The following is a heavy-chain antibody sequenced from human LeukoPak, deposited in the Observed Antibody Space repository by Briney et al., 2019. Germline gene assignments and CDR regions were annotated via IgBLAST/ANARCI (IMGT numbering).Heavy chain of an antibody. CDR1: GFTFSSYS. J-gene: IGHJ6*03. CDR3: ARESRQWLGHYYYYMDV. CDR2: ISSSSSYI. V-gene: IGHV3-21*01. D-gene: IGHD6-19*01. Sequence: GGSLRLSCAASGFTFSSYSMNWVRQAPGKGLEWVSSISSSSSYIYYADSVKGRFTISGDNAKNSLYLQMNSLRAEDTAVYYCARESRQWLGHYYYYMDVWGKGTTVTVSS.